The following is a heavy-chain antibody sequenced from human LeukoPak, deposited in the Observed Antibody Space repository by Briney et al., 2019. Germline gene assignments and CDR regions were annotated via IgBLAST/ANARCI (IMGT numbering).Heavy chain of an antibody. J-gene: IGHJ4*02. CDR1: GYTFTSYY. CDR2: INPSGGST. V-gene: IGHV1-46*01. CDR3: ARDKDGSWVDSSGLRSLNY. Sequence: ASVTVSCKASGYTFTSYYMHWVRQAPGQGLEWMGVINPSGGSTSYAQKFQGRVTMTRDTSTSTVYMELSSLRSEDTAVYYCARDKDGSWVDSSGLRSLNYWGQGTLVTVSS. D-gene: IGHD3-22*01.